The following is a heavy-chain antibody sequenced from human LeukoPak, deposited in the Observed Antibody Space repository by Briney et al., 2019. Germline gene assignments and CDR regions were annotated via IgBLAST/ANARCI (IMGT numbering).Heavy chain of an antibody. CDR1: GFTFSSYA. CDR3: AKERCSGGSCYIGLLRAADY. Sequence: GGSLRLSCAASGFTFSSYAMSWVRQAPGKGLEWVSAISGSGGSTYYADSVKGRFTISRDNSKNTLYLQMNSLRAEDTAVYYCAKERCSGGSCYIGLLRAADYWGQGTLVTVSS. J-gene: IGHJ4*02. CDR2: ISGSGGST. V-gene: IGHV3-23*01. D-gene: IGHD2-15*01.